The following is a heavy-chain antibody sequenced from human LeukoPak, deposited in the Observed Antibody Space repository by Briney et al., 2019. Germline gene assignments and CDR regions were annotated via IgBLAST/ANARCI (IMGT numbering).Heavy chain of an antibody. CDR2: IYYSGST. D-gene: IGHD6-13*01. CDR1: GGSISSYY. CDR3: ARVSGIAAAGSFDY. Sequence: KPSETLSLTCTVSGGSISSYYWSWIRQPPGKGLEWIGYIYYSGSTNYNPSLKSRVTISVDTSKNQFSLKLSSVTAADTAVYYCARVSGIAAAGSFDYWGQGTLVTVSS. J-gene: IGHJ4*02. V-gene: IGHV4-59*01.